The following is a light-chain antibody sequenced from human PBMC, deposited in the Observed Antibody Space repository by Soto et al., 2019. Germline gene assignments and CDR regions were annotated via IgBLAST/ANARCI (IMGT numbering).Light chain of an antibody. CDR3: QQRNIWPPVT. V-gene: IGKV4-1*01. Sequence: DIVMTQSPDSLALSLGGRATINCKSSQSVFFTSNNKNYLAWYQQKPGQPPNLLIYWASTRESGVPDRFSGSGSGTDFTLTISSLQAEDVAVYYCQQRNIWPPVTFGQGTRLEIK. J-gene: IGKJ5*01. CDR2: WAS. CDR1: QSVFFTSNNKNY.